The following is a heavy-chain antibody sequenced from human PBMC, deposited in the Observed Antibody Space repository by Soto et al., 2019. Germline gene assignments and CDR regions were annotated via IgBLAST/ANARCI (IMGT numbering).Heavy chain of an antibody. J-gene: IGHJ6*04. CDR3: ARDLGLAVVAAVIKYYGMDV. V-gene: IGHV4-38-2*01. Sequence: SETLSLTCDVSGYSISSGYYWGWIRQPPGKGLEWIGSVYHSGITYYNPSLRSRVTISADTSKNQFSLSLRSVTAADTAVYYCARDLGLAVVAAVIKYYGMDVWGKGTTVTVS. CDR2: VYHSGIT. D-gene: IGHD2-2*02. CDR1: GYSISSGYY.